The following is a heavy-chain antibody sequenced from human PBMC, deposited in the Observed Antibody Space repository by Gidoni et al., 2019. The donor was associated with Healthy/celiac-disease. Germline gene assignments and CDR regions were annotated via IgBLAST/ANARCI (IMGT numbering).Heavy chain of an antibody. J-gene: IGHJ5*02. CDR2: IYYSGST. CDR3: ARVGGAAYDILTGYNSNWFDP. CDR1: GGSISSYY. Sequence: QVQLQESGPGLVKPSETLSLTCTVSGGSISSYYWSWIRQPPGKGLEWIGYIYYSGSTNYHPSLKSRVTISVDTSKNQFSLKLSSVTAADTAVYYCARVGGAAYDILTGYNSNWFDPWGQGTLVTVSS. V-gene: IGHV4-59*01. D-gene: IGHD3-9*01.